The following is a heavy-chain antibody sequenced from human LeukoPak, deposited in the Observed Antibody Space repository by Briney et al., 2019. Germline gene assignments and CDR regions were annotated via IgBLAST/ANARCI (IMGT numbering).Heavy chain of an antibody. CDR3: ARLAHYGNYGPREYLDF. CDR2: ISSSSRSI. Sequence: GGSLRLSCAVSGFTFSNYGMNWVRQAPGKGLEWVSSISSSSRSIYYADSLKGRFTISRDNATTSLYLQMNSLRAEDTAVYYCARLAHYGNYGPREYLDFWGQGTTVTVSS. CDR1: GFTFSNYG. J-gene: IGHJ6*02. D-gene: IGHD4-11*01. V-gene: IGHV3-21*01.